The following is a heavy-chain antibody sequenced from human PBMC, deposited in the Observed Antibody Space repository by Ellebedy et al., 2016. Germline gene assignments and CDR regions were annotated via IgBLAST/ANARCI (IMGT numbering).Heavy chain of an antibody. Sequence: GESLKISCAASGFTFSSYSMNWVRQAPGKGLEWVSSISSSSSYIYYADSVKGRFTISRDNAKNSLYLQMNSLRAEDTALYYCAKASPGAFDIWGQGTMVTVSS. CDR1: GFTFSSYS. V-gene: IGHV3-21*04. CDR3: AKASPGAFDI. J-gene: IGHJ3*02. D-gene: IGHD6-6*01. CDR2: ISSSSSYI.